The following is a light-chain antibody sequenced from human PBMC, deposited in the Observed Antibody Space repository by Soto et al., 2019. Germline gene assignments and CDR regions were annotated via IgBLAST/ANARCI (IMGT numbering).Light chain of an antibody. Sequence: SSELTQPPSVSVAPGQTARITCGGNNIGSKSVHWYQQKPGQAPVLVVYADSDRPSGIPERFSGSNSGITASLTISRVEAGDEADYYCQVWDSSSDHRVFGGGTKLTVL. J-gene: IGLJ2*01. CDR1: NIGSKS. CDR3: QVWDSSSDHRV. V-gene: IGLV3-21*02. CDR2: ADS.